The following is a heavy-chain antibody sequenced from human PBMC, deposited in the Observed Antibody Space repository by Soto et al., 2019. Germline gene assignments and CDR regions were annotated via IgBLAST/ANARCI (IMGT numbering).Heavy chain of an antibody. Sequence: QVQLQQWGAGLLKPSETLSLTCGVYGGSFSGYYWSWIRQSPGKGLEWIGEINHTGRTNYNLAFKSRVTISVDTSKNQLSLKVSSVTAADTAVYYCARGMYSSSWLYPIDYWGQGTLVTVSS. J-gene: IGHJ4*02. CDR2: INHTGRT. V-gene: IGHV4-34*01. D-gene: IGHD6-13*01. CDR1: GGSFSGYY. CDR3: ARGMYSSSWLYPIDY.